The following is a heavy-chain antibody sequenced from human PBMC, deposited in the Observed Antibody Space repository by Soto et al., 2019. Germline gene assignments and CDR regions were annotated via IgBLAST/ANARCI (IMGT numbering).Heavy chain of an antibody. CDR2: ITTSSGYK. D-gene: IGHD6-13*01. J-gene: IGHJ4*02. CDR1: GFIFSSYS. CDR3: AKDVDSISSTDFDY. Sequence: GGSLRLSCAASGFIFSSYSMTWVRQVPGKGLEWVSYITTSSGYKYYAASVRGRFTISRDNAKNSLHLQMNSLRDEDTAVYYCAKDVDSISSTDFDYLGQGTLFTVSS. V-gene: IGHV3-48*02.